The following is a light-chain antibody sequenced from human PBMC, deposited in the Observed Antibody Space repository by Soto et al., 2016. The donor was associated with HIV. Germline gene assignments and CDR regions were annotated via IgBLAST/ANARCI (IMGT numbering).Light chain of an antibody. CDR1: NIGSKS. J-gene: IGLJ1*01. V-gene: IGLV3-21*03. CDR2: DDS. Sequence: SFVLTQPPSVSVAPGKTADITCGGDNIGSKSVHWYQQKPGQAPLLVVYDDSDRPSGIPERFSASKSGNTATLTIKRVEAGDEADYYCQVWDSFSDLYVFGTGTKVTVL. CDR3: QVWDSFSDLYV.